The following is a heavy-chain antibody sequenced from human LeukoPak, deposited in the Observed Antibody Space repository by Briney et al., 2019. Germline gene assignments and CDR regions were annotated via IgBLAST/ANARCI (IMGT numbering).Heavy chain of an antibody. Sequence: ASVTVSCTASGYTFTNYGMSWVRQAPGQGLEWMGWISAYNGNTNYAQKVQGRVTMPTHPSTNTAYIALRRLRFYDPPVYYCASHQSVRLLQTSSTYFKHFFAIWGQGAMVTVSS. V-gene: IGHV1-18*01. CDR1: GYTFTNYG. CDR2: ISAYNGNT. CDR3: ASHQSVRLLQTSSTYFKHFFAI. D-gene: IGHD6-13*01. J-gene: IGHJ3*02.